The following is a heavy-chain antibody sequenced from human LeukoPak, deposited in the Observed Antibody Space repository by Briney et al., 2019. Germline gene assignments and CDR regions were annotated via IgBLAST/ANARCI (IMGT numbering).Heavy chain of an antibody. CDR3: ARDVVGAIYNWFDP. Sequence: ASVKVSCKVSGYTLTELSMHWVRQAPGKGLEWMGGFDPEDGETIYAQKFQGRVTMTRDTSISTAYMELSRLRSDDTAVYYCARDVVGAIYNWFDPWGQGTLVTVSS. J-gene: IGHJ5*02. CDR1: GYTLTELS. CDR2: FDPEDGET. D-gene: IGHD1-26*01. V-gene: IGHV1-24*01.